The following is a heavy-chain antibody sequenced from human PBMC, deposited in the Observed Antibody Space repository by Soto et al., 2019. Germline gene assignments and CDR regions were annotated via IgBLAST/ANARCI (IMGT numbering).Heavy chain of an antibody. J-gene: IGHJ4*02. CDR1: GSIFSSYG. Sequence: QVQLVESGGGVVQPGRSLTLSCAAAGSIFSSYGMHWVRQAPGKGLEWVAVTSYAGRNINYAASVRGRFTISRDNSNNTLYRQMHSLRADDTDVNDCAKDTYYHDSSGFYVFDYWGQGTPVSVSS. D-gene: IGHD3-22*01. CDR2: TSYAGRNI. CDR3: AKDTYYHDSSGFYVFDY. V-gene: IGHV3-30*18.